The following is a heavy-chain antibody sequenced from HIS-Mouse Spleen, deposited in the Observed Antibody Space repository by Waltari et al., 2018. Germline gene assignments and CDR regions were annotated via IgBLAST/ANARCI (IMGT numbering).Heavy chain of an antibody. CDR2: ISYDGSNK. CDR1: GFTFSSYA. CDR3: ARVLNWNYYFDY. J-gene: IGHJ4*02. D-gene: IGHD1-1*01. V-gene: IGHV3-30-3*01. Sequence: QVQLVESGGGVVQPGRSLRLSCAASGFTFSSYAMHWFRQAPGKGLEWVAVISYDGSNKYYADSVKGRFTISRDNSKNTLYLQMNSLRAEDTAVYYCARVLNWNYYFDYWGQGTLVTVSS.